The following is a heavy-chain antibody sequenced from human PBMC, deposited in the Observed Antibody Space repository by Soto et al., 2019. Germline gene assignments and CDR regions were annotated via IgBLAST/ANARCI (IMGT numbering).Heavy chain of an antibody. Sequence: DSVQVSCKASGYTFTSYDIHWVRQATGQGLEWMGWLNPNSGNTGYAQKFQGRVTMTRSTSIRTAYMELSSLRSEDTAVYYCARVLPAYVSGSYSRDEWGQGNLVTV. CDR2: LNPNSGNT. J-gene: IGHJ4*02. D-gene: IGHD3-10*01. CDR1: GYTFTSYD. CDR3: ARVLPAYVSGSYSRDE. V-gene: IGHV1-8*01.